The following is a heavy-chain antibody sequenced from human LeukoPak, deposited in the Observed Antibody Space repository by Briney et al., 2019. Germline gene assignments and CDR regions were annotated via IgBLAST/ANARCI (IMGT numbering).Heavy chain of an antibody. CDR1: GGSISSGDYY. Sequence: SQTLSLTCTVSGGSISSGDYYWSWIRQSPGKGLEWIGYIYHSGSTYYNPSLKSRVTISVDRSKNQFSLQLSSVTAADTAIYYRARRQQLANYYYYYMDVWGTGTTVTVSS. V-gene: IGHV4-30-2*06. J-gene: IGHJ6*03. CDR3: ARRQQLANYYYYYMDV. CDR2: IYHSGST. D-gene: IGHD6-13*01.